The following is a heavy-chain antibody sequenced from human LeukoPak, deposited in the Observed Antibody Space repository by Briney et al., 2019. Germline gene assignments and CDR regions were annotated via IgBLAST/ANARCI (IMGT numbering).Heavy chain of an antibody. J-gene: IGHJ1*01. V-gene: IGHV3-23*01. CDR3: ATRLMTTVTFEYFQH. CDR2: ISGSGGST. CDR1: GFTFSSYA. D-gene: IGHD4-17*01. Sequence: GGSLRLSCAASGFTFSSYAMSWVRQAPGKGLEWVSAISGSGGSTYYADSVKGRFTISRDNSKNTLYLQMNSLRAEDTAVYYCATRLMTTVTFEYFQHWGQGTLVTVSS.